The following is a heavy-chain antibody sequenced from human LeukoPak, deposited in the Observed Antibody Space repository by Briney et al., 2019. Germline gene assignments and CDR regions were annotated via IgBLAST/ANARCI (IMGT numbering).Heavy chain of an antibody. CDR3: AKVPAPYGDYTHDAFDI. CDR1: RFIFSSYA. D-gene: IGHD4-17*01. CDR2: IGYDGSNK. Sequence: GGSLRLSCAASRFIFSSYAMHRVRQAPGKGLEWVAVIGYDGSNKYYADSVKGRFTISRENSKNTLYLQMSSLRAEDTAVYYCAKVPAPYGDYTHDAFDIWGQGTMVTVSS. V-gene: IGHV3-30*18. J-gene: IGHJ3*02.